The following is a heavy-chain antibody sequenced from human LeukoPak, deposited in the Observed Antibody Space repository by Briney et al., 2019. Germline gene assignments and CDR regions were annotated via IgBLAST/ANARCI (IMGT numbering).Heavy chain of an antibody. V-gene: IGHV1-2*02. J-gene: IGHJ3*02. CDR1: GYSFTDYY. D-gene: IGHD3-22*01. CDR2: INPNHGGT. Sequence: GASVKVSCKASGYSFTDYYINWVRQAPGQGLEWMGWINPNHGGTHYAQKFQGRVTMTRDTSITTVYMELSSLRSEDTAVYYCASPYDSSGYYYGAFDIWGQGTMVTVSS. CDR3: ASPYDSSGYYYGAFDI.